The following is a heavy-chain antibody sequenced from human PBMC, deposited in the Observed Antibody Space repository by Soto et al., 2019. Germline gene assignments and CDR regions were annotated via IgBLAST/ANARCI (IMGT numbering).Heavy chain of an antibody. CDR3: VKMILVAAGPLGFDY. CDR2: MTGSGATI. V-gene: IGHV3-23*01. D-gene: IGHD6-25*01. CDR1: GFSFTTFA. Sequence: EVQLLESGGGLVQPGRSLRLSCAASGFSFTTFAMGWVRQAPGQGLEWISSMTGSGATIYYADSVNRRFTISRDNSKNTLFLQMNSLKGEDTAVYYCVKMILVAAGPLGFDYWGQGALVTVSS. J-gene: IGHJ4*02.